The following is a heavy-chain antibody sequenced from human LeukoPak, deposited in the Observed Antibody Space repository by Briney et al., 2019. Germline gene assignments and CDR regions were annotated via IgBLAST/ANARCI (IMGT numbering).Heavy chain of an antibody. CDR2: INHSGST. V-gene: IGHV4-34*01. CDR3: ARGRRGYSSRLPFDY. Sequence: SETLSLACAVYGGSFSGYYWSWIRQPPGKGLEWIGEINHSGSTNYNPSLKSRVTISVDTSKNQFSLKLSSVTAADTAVYYCARGRRGYSSRLPFDYWGQGTLVTVSP. J-gene: IGHJ4*02. CDR1: GGSFSGYY. D-gene: IGHD6-13*01.